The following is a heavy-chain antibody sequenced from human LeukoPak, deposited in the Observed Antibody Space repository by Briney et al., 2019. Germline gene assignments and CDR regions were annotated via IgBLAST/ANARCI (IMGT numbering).Heavy chain of an antibody. CDR2: IRNSGNTI. Sequence: GGSLRLSCAVSGFTLSSYNMNWVRQAPGKGLEWVSYIRNSGNTIYYADSVKGRFTISRDPAKNSLYLQMDSLTADDTAVYFCACLRGPSDYWGQGTLVTVSS. J-gene: IGHJ4*02. CDR1: GFTLSSYN. V-gene: IGHV3-48*01. CDR3: ACLRGPSDY. D-gene: IGHD4-17*01.